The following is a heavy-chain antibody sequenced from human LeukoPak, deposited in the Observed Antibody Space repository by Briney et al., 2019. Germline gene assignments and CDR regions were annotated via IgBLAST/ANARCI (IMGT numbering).Heavy chain of an antibody. D-gene: IGHD2-15*01. V-gene: IGHV3-48*03. CDR2: ISSSGSTI. CDR1: GFTFSSYE. J-gene: IGHJ4*02. Sequence: TGGSLRLSCAASGFTFSSYEMNWVRQAPGKGLGWVSYISSSGSTIYYADSVKGRFTISRDNAKNSLYLQMNSLRAEDTAVYYCARSGYCSGGSCYESDYWGQGTLVTVSS. CDR3: ARSGYCSGGSCYESDY.